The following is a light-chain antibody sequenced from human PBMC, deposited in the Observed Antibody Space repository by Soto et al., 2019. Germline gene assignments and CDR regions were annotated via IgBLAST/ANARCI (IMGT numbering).Light chain of an antibody. CDR1: SSNIGAGYD. CDR3: QSYDSSLSAWV. CDR2: GNS. V-gene: IGLV1-40*01. Sequence: QSVLTQPPSVSGAPGQRVTISCTESSSNIGAGYDVHWYQQLPATAPKLLIYGNSNRPSGVPDRFSGSKSGTSASLAITGLQAEDEADYYCQSYDSSLSAWVFGGGTKLTVL. J-gene: IGLJ3*02.